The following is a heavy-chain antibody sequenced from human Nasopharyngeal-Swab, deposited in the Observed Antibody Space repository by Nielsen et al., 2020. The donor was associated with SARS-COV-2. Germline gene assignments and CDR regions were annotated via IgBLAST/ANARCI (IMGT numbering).Heavy chain of an antibody. CDR1: GGSISSGSYY. J-gene: IGHJ4*02. CDR3: ARDQYCSGGSCTVFDY. Sequence: LRLSCTVSGGSISSGSYYRSWIRQPAGKGLEWIGRIYTSGSTNYNPSLKSRVTISVDTSKNQFSLKLSSVTAADTAVYYCARDQYCSGGSCTVFDYWGQGTLVTVSS. D-gene: IGHD2-15*01. CDR2: IYTSGST. V-gene: IGHV4-61*02.